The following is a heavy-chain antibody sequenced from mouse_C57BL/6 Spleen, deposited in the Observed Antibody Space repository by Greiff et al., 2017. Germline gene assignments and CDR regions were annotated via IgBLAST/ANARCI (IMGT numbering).Heavy chain of an antibody. Sequence: EVQLQESGGGLVKPGGSLKLSCAASGFTFSDYGMHWVRQAPEKGLEWVAYISSGSSTIYYADTVKGRFTISRDNAKNTLFLQMTSLRSEDTAMYYCARPYYGSSYVGFDYWGQGTTLTVSS. CDR1: GFTFSDYG. CDR2: ISSGSSTI. V-gene: IGHV5-17*01. CDR3: ARPYYGSSYVGFDY. D-gene: IGHD1-1*01. J-gene: IGHJ2*01.